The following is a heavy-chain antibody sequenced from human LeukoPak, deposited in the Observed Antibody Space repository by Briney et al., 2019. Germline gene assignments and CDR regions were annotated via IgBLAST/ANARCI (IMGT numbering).Heavy chain of an antibody. CDR2: ITFSGRTI. CDR1: GFSFSAYQ. V-gene: IGHV3-11*01. CDR3: ARLGSSWPNWFDP. J-gene: IGHJ5*02. Sequence: GGSLRFSCAASGFSFSAYQMTWIRKPPGKGLGWVSYITFSGRTIHYADSVKGRFTISRDNARSSLYLQMNSLRAEDTAVYYCARLGSSWPNWFDPWGQGTLVTVSS. D-gene: IGHD6-13*01.